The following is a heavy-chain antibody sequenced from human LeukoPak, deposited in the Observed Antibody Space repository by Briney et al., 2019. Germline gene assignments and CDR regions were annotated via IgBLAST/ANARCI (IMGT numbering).Heavy chain of an antibody. J-gene: IGHJ5*02. CDR3: ARSRAYCSGGSCYNWFDP. CDR2: IYYSGST. V-gene: IGHV4-59*01. CDR1: GGSISSYY. Sequence: PSETLSLTCTVSGGSISSYYWSWIRQPPGKGLEWIGYIYYSGSTNYNPSLKSQVTISVDTSKNQFSLKLSSETAADTAVYYCARSRAYCSGGSCYNWFDPWGQGTLVTVSS. D-gene: IGHD2-15*01.